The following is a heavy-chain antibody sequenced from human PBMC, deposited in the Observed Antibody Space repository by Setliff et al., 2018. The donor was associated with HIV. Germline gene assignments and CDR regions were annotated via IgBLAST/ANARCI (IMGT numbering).Heavy chain of an antibody. CDR3: ARHAIVDTAGRGFDY. J-gene: IGHJ4*02. CDR1: GGSIRSSSFY. Sequence: PSETLSLTCTVSGGSIRSSSFYWGWIRQPPGKGLEWIGSIYYSGSTYYNSSLKSRVTISVDTSKNQFSLKLGSVTATDTAVYYCARHAIVDTAGRGFDYWGQGTLVTVSS. D-gene: IGHD5-18*01. V-gene: IGHV4-39*01. CDR2: IYYSGST.